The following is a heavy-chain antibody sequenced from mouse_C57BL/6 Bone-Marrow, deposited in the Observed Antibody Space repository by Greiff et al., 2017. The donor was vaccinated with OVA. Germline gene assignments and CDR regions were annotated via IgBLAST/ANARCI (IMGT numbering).Heavy chain of an antibody. J-gene: IGHJ2*01. CDR2: IYPVDGDT. CDR1: GYAFSSYW. Sequence: VQVVESGAELVKPGASVKISCKASGYAFSSYWMNWVKQRTGKGLEWIGQIYPVDGDTNYNGKFKGKATLTADKSSSTASMQLSSLTSEDSAVYFCARPTTVVDYWDQSTTLSVSS. CDR3: ARPTTVVDY. D-gene: IGHD1-1*01. V-gene: IGHV1-80*01.